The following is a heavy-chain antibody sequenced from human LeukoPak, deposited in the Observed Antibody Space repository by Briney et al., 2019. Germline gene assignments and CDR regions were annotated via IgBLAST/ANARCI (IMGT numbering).Heavy chain of an antibody. CDR2: FFPTGIT. Sequence: SETLSLTCTVSGGSISSYYWSWIRQPAGKGLEWIGRFFPTGITNYNPSLESRVTISVDTSKNQFSLRLTSVTAADTAVYYCARVDGSCSGGSCPSGNWFDPWGQGTLVTVSS. D-gene: IGHD2-15*01. V-gene: IGHV4-4*07. CDR1: GGSISSYY. J-gene: IGHJ5*02. CDR3: ARVDGSCSGGSCPSGNWFDP.